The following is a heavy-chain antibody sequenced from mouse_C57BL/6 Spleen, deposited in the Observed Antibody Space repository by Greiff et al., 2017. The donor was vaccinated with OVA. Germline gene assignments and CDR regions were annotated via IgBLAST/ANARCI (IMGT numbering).Heavy chain of an antibody. J-gene: IGHJ1*03. CDR2: IDPNSGGT. CDR1: GYTFTSYW. D-gene: IGHD1-1*01. CDR3: ARGAYYYGSTYFDV. Sequence: VQLQQPGAELVKPGASVKLSCKASGYTFTSYWMHWVKQRPGRGLEWIGRIDPNSGGTKYNEKFKSKATLTVDKPSSTAHMQLSSLTSEDSAVYYCARGAYYYGSTYFDVWGTGTTVTVSS. V-gene: IGHV1-72*01.